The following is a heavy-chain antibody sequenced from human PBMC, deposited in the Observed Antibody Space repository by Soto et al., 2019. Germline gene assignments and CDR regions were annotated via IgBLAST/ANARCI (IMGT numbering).Heavy chain of an antibody. Sequence: PSETLSLTCTVSGGSISGYYWSWIRQSPGKGLEYIGYIYYRGSTNYNPSLKSRVTVSVDTSRNQFSLKVNSVTAADTAVYYCARQQLLPFYYALDVWGQGTTVTVSS. CDR3: ARQQLLPFYYALDV. CDR1: GGSISGYY. CDR2: IYYRGST. J-gene: IGHJ6*02. D-gene: IGHD6-13*01. V-gene: IGHV4-59*01.